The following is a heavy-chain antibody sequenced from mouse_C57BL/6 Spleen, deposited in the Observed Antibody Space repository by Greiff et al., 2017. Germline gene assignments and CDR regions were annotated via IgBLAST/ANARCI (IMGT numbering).Heavy chain of an antibody. CDR3: TSPNWYWYFDV. J-gene: IGHJ1*03. Sequence: QVQLQQSGAELVRPGASVTLSCKASGYTFTDYEMHWVKQTPVHGLEWIGAIDPETGGTAYNQKFKGKAILTADKSSSTAYMELRSLTSEDSAVYYCTSPNWYWYFDVWGTGTTVTVSS. CDR1: GYTFTDYE. CDR2: IDPETGGT. V-gene: IGHV1-15*01. D-gene: IGHD4-1*01.